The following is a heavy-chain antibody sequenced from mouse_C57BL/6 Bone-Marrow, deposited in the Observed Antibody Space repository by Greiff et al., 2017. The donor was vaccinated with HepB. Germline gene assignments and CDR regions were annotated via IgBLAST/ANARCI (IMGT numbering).Heavy chain of an antibody. J-gene: IGHJ3*01. CDR2: IDPSDSYT. Sequence: QVQLQHPGAELVKPGASVKLSCKASGYTFTSYWMQWVKQRPGQGLEWIGEIDPSDSYTNYNQKFKGKATLTVDTSSSTAYMQLSSLTSEDSAVYYCARWAYWGQGTLVTVSA. V-gene: IGHV1-50*01. CDR3: ARWAY. CDR1: GYTFTSYW.